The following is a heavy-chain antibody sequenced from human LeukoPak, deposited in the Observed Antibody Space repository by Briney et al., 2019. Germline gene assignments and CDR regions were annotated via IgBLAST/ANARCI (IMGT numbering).Heavy chain of an antibody. Sequence: GCSLKLCCTASGFSLSTYDMQWVRQAPGEGLEWVSYFGISGTTYYADSVKGRFTISRDNAKNSLYLQMNSLSAEDTAVYYCAGFAYDPYWGQGTPVTVSS. J-gene: IGHJ4*02. CDR3: AGFAYDPY. CDR2: FGISGTT. CDR1: GFSLSTYD. D-gene: IGHD5-12*01. V-gene: IGHV3-69-1*01.